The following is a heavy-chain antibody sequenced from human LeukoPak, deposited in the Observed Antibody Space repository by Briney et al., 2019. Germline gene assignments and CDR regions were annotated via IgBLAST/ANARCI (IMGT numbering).Heavy chain of an antibody. Sequence: GGSLRLSXTASGFTFGDYAMSWFRQAPGKGLEWVGFIRSKAYGGTTEYAASVKGRCTSSRDDSKSIASLQMNSLKTEDTAVYYCTRPFDYGDYLPFDYWGQGTLVTVSS. CDR1: GFTFGDYA. CDR2: IRSKAYGGTT. CDR3: TRPFDYGDYLPFDY. D-gene: IGHD4-17*01. J-gene: IGHJ4*02. V-gene: IGHV3-49*03.